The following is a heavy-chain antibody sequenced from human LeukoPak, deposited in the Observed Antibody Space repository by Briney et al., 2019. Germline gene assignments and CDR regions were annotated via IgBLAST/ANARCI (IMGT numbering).Heavy chain of an antibody. CDR3: AKDPHQTYYYDSSGLY. CDR1: GFTFSSYA. J-gene: IGHJ4*02. D-gene: IGHD3-22*01. V-gene: IGHV3-23*01. Sequence: GGFLRLSRAASGFTFSSYAMSWVRQAPGKGLEWVSAISGSGGSTYYADSVKGRFTISRDNSKNTLYLQMNSLRAEDTAVYYCAKDPHQTYYYDSSGLYWGQGTLVTVSS. CDR2: ISGSGGST.